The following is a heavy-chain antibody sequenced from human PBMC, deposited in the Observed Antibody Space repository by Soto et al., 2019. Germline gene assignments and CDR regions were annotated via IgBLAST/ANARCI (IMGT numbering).Heavy chain of an antibody. J-gene: IGHJ4*02. CDR3: AKHPIVVVVAAIWYFDY. V-gene: IGHV3-23*01. CDR2: ISGSGGST. Sequence: WGSLRVSCAASGFTFSSYAMSWVRQAPGKGLEWVSAISGSGGSTYYADCVKGRFTISRDNSKNTLYLQMNSLRAEDTAVYYCAKHPIVVVVAAIWYFDYWGQGTLVTVSS. CDR1: GFTFSSYA. D-gene: IGHD2-15*01.